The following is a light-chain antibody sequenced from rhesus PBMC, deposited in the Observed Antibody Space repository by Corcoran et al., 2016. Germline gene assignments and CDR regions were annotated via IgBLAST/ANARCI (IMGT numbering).Light chain of an antibody. J-gene: IGKJ4*01. Sequence: DIQMTQSPSSLSASVGDRVTITCRASQGISRYLAWYQQKPGKAPNLLTDRESPVQSGGPSRFSGSGSGTDFPLPISSLPPEDFATYDCQRRNSYPLAFGGGAKVEIK. V-gene: IGKV1-25*01. CDR2: RES. CDR3: QRRNSYPLA. CDR1: QGISRY.